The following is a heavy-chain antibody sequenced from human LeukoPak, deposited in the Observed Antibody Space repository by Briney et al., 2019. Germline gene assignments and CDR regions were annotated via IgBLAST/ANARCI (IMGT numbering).Heavy chain of an antibody. CDR3: ARPLEMATIKGGFYYFDY. CDR1: GYSFTSYW. Sequence: GESLKISCKGSGYSFTSYWIGWVRQMPGKGLEWMGIIYPGDSDTRYSPSFQGQVTISADKSISTAYLRWSSLKASDTAMYYCARPLEMATIKGGFYYFDYWGQGTLVTVSS. J-gene: IGHJ4*02. D-gene: IGHD5-24*01. V-gene: IGHV5-51*01. CDR2: IYPGDSDT.